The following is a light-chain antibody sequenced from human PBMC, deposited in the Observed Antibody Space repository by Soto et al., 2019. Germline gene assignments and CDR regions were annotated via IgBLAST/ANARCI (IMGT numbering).Light chain of an antibody. CDR2: EVT. Sequence: QSALTQPPSASGSLGQSVTISCTGTSSDVGGYNYVSWRQQHPGKAPKVMIYEVTKRPPGVPDRFSGSKSGNTASLTVSGLQAEDEADYYCRSFAGGGNPVLLGGGTKLTVL. CDR1: SSDVGGYNY. CDR3: RSFAGGGNPVL. J-gene: IGLJ2*01. V-gene: IGLV2-8*01.